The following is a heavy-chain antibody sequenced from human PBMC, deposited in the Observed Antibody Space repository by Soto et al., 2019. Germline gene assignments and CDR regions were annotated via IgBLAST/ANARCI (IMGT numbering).Heavy chain of an antibody. V-gene: IGHV4-30-4*01. J-gene: IGHJ5*02. CDR2: IYYSGST. CDR1: GGSISSGDYY. Sequence: PSETLSLTCTVSGGSISSGDYYWSWIRQPPGKGLEWIGYIYYSGSTYYNPSLKSRVTISVDTSKNQFSLKLSSVTAADTAVYYCAGTDYSDIESRFDPWGQGTLVTVSS. D-gene: IGHD4-4*01. CDR3: AGTDYSDIESRFDP.